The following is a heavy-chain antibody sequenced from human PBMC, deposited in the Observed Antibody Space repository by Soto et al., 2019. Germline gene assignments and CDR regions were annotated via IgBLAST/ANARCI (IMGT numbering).Heavy chain of an antibody. Sequence: EVQLVESGGGLVKPGGSLRLSCAASGFTFSSYSMNWVRQAPGKGLEWVSSISSSSSYIYYADSVKGRFTISRDNAKNSLYLQMNSLRAEDTAVYYCARDDYSNSLYYYGMDVWGQGTTVTVSS. CDR1: GFTFSSYS. V-gene: IGHV3-21*01. J-gene: IGHJ6*02. CDR3: ARDDYSNSLYYYGMDV. CDR2: ISSSSSYI. D-gene: IGHD4-4*01.